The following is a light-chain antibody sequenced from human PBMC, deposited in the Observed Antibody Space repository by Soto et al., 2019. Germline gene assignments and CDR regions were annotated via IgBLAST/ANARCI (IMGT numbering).Light chain of an antibody. V-gene: IGKV3-15*01. CDR1: QSVSSN. Sequence: EIGMTQSPSTMSVSPGERATLSCRASQSVSSNLALYQQTPGQAPRLLIYVPSTRATGIPARFSSGGSGTEFTLTIRSLQSEDFAGYYCQPYNNWPPRTFGQGTKVELK. J-gene: IGKJ1*01. CDR2: VPS. CDR3: QPYNNWPPRT.